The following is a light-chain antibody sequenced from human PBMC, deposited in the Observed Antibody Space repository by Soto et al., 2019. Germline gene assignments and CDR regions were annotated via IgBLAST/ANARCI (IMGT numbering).Light chain of an antibody. Sequence: QSVLTQPPSVSGAPGQRVIISCTGSSSNIGAGYHVHWYQQLPGPAPKLLIYDSTARPSGVPDRFSGSKSVTSASLAITGLQAEDEADYYCQSYDSSLGVVFGGGTKLTV. V-gene: IGLV1-40*01. J-gene: IGLJ2*01. CDR3: QSYDSSLGVV. CDR2: DST. CDR1: SSNIGAGYH.